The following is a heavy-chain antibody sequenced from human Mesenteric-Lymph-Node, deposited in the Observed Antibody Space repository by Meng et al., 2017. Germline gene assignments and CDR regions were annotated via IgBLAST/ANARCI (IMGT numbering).Heavy chain of an antibody. Sequence: VRLQQRGVGLLKPPANLSHTCAMYGGSFISNYCSRILQPPGKGLEEIGEIYHSGSTNYNPALKRRVTISIDESKNQFSLRLSSVTAAYTAVYYCARVGAYCGGDCYHPRWGQGTLVTVSS. D-gene: IGHD2-21*02. CDR1: GGSFISNY. CDR2: IYHSGST. V-gene: IGHV4-34*01. J-gene: IGHJ4*02. CDR3: ARVGAYCGGDCYHPR.